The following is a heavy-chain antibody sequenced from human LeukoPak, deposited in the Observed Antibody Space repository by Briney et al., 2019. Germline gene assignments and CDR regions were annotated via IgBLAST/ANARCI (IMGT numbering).Heavy chain of an antibody. V-gene: IGHV4-39*01. CDR2: IYYSGNT. CDR1: GVSLSSSNSY. Sequence: PSETLSLTCTVSGVSLSSSNSYWGWIRQPPGKGLAWIGSIYYSGNTYYNASLKSQVSMSIDTAKNQFSLRLTSVTAADTAVYYCARQKGSGLFILPGGQGTLVTVSS. CDR3: ARQKGSGLFILP. J-gene: IGHJ4*02. D-gene: IGHD3/OR15-3a*01.